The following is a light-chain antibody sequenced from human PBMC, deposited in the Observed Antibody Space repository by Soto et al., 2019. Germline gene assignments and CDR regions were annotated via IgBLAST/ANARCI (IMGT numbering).Light chain of an antibody. Sequence: QSVSTQPPSVSAAPGQTVTISCSGGSSNIGNNFVSWYQQLPGTAPKLLIYDNNKRPSGIPDRFSASRSATSATLVITGLQTGDGAVYYCGTWDTSLSGGLFGGGTKLTVL. CDR1: SSNIGNNF. CDR3: GTWDTSLSGGL. J-gene: IGLJ2*01. CDR2: DNN. V-gene: IGLV1-51*01.